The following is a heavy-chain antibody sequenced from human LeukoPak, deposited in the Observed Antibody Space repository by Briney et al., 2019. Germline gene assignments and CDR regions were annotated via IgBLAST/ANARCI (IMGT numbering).Heavy chain of an antibody. J-gene: IGHJ5*02. D-gene: IGHD2-2*01. CDR1: SGSLSGYY. V-gene: IGHV4-34*01. CDR2: LNHTGRT. CDR3: ARQGHCGGASCYSGWLDP. Sequence: PSETLSLTCAVSSGSLSGYYWSWIRQSPGKGLEWIGELNHTGRTIYNPSLKSRVTISLHTSMTQFSLNLSSVTAADTAVYYCARQGHCGGASCYSGWLDPWGQGTLAIVSS.